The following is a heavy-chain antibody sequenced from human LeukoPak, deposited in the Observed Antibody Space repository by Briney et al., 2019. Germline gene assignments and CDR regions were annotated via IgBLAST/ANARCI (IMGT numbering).Heavy chain of an antibody. CDR3: VKSRRVGANQRGLFDY. D-gene: IGHD1-26*01. Sequence: GGSLRLSCAASGLTFSSYWMNWARQAPGKGLEWVASINHNGNVNYYVDSVEGRFTISRDNSKNTVYLQMNSLRADDTAVYYCVKSRRVGANQRGLFDYWGQGTLVTVSP. J-gene: IGHJ4*02. V-gene: IGHV3-7*03. CDR2: INHNGNVN. CDR1: GLTFSSYW.